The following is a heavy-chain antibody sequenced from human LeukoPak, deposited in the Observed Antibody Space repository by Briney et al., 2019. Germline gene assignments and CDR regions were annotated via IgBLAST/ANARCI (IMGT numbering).Heavy chain of an antibody. V-gene: IGHV4-39*02. Sequence: SETLSLTCTVSGGSITNNNYYWGWIRQPPEKGLERIGTLFYGGSISYNPSLKSRVTISVDTSKNHLSLKLNSVTAADTAVYFCAGLFIGEYYGSGYYFDEWGQGTLVTVTS. CDR2: LFYGGSI. CDR1: GGSITNNNYY. J-gene: IGHJ4*02. CDR3: AGLFIGEYYGSGYYFDE. D-gene: IGHD3-10*01.